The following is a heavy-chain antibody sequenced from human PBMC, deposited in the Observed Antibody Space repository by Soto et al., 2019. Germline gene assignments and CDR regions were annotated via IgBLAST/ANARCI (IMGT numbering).Heavy chain of an antibody. CDR2: ISSTTNYI. Sequence: PGGSLRLSCAASGFTFTRYSMNWVRQAPGKGLEWVSSISSTTNYIYYGDSMKGRFTITRDNAKNSLYLEMNSLRAEDTAVYYCARESEDLTSNFDYWGQGTLVTVSS. J-gene: IGHJ4*02. CDR1: GFTFTRYS. V-gene: IGHV3-21*06. CDR3: ARESEDLTSNFDY.